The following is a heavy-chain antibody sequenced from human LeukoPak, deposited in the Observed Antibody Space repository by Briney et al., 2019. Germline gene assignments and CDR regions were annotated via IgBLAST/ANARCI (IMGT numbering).Heavy chain of an antibody. CDR3: ARENLYSSGCADY. CDR2: IYPGDSDT. Sequence: GESLKISCKGPGYSFTSYWIGWVRPMPGKGLEWMGIIYPGDSDTRYSTSFQGQVTISADKSISTAYLQWSSLKASDTAMYYCARENLYSSGCADYWGQGTLVTVSS. D-gene: IGHD6-19*01. CDR1: GYSFTSYW. J-gene: IGHJ4*02. V-gene: IGHV5-51*01.